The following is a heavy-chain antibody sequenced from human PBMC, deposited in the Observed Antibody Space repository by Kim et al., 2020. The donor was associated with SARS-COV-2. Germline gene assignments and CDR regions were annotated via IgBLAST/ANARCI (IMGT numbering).Heavy chain of an antibody. CDR1: GFTFSSYA. D-gene: IGHD4-17*01. CDR2: ISYDGSNK. Sequence: GGSLRLSCAASGFTFSSYAMHWVRQAPGKGLEWVAVISYDGSNKYYADSVKGRFTISRDNSKNTLYLQMNSLRAEDTAVYYCARSNRPTGRSLDYWGQGTLVTVSS. CDR3: ARSNRPTGRSLDY. J-gene: IGHJ4*02. V-gene: IGHV3-30-3*01.